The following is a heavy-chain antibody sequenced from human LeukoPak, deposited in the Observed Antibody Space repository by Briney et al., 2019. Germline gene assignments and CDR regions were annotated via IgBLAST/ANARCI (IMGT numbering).Heavy chain of an antibody. V-gene: IGHV4-59*08. CDR2: IYYSGST. J-gene: IGHJ6*02. CDR1: GGSISSYY. Sequence: SETLSLTCTVSGGSISSYYWSWIRQPPGKGLEWIGYIYYSGSTNYNPSLKSRVTISVDTSKNQFSLKLSSVTAADTAVYYRARQSGSYYYYYGMDVWGQGTTVTVSS. CDR3: ARQSGSYYYYYGMDV. D-gene: IGHD1-26*01.